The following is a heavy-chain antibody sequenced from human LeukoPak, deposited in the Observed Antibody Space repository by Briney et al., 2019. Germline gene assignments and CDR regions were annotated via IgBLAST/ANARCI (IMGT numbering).Heavy chain of an antibody. V-gene: IGHV4-34*01. CDR3: ARVARYSRAWTFDY. CDR2: INHSGST. D-gene: IGHD2-15*01. CDR1: GGSFSGYY. J-gene: IGHJ4*02. Sequence: PSETLSLTCAVYGGSFSGYYWSWIRQPPGKGLEWIGEINHSGSTNYNPSLKCRVTISVDTSKNQFSLKLSSVTAADTAVYYCARVARYSRAWTFDYWGQGTLVTVSS.